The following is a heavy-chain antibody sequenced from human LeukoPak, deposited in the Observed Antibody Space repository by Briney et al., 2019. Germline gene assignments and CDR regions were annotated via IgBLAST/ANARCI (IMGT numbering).Heavy chain of an antibody. J-gene: IGHJ4*02. Sequence: SETLSLTCTVSGGSISSSSYYWGWIRQPPGKGLEWIGSIYYSGSTYYNPSLKSRVTISVDTSKNQFSLKLSSVTAADTAVCYCARARTGWLSPNFDYWGQGTLVTVSS. CDR1: GGSISSSSYY. CDR3: ARARTGWLSPNFDY. CDR2: IYYSGST. D-gene: IGHD3-9*01. V-gene: IGHV4-39*07.